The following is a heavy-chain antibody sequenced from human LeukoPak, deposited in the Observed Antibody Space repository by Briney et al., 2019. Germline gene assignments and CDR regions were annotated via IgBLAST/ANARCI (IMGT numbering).Heavy chain of an antibody. V-gene: IGHV4-39*01. D-gene: IGHD3-22*01. J-gene: IGHJ6*03. CDR3: ARGGYYYDSGGYQSPYYYMDV. Sequence: PSETLSLTCTVSGGSISINSYYWGWIRQPPGKGLEWIGRIYHSGSTYYNPSLRSRLTISVDTSKNQFSLKLSSVTAADTAVYYCARGGYYYDSGGYQSPYYYMDVWGKGTTVTVSS. CDR1: GGSISINSYY. CDR2: IYHSGST.